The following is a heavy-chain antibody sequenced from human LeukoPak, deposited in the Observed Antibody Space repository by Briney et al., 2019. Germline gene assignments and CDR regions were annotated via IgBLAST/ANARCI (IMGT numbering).Heavy chain of an antibody. CDR1: GFTFSSYS. J-gene: IGHJ3*02. D-gene: IGHD3-22*01. CDR2: ISSSSSYI. Sequence: PGGSLRLSCAASGFTFSSYSMNWVRQAPGKGLEWVSSISSSSSYIYYADSVKGRFTISRDNSKNTLYLQMNSLRAEDTAVYYCATEWIDSSGYYQSGGDAFDIWGQGTMVTVSS. CDR3: ATEWIDSSGYYQSGGDAFDI. V-gene: IGHV3-21*04.